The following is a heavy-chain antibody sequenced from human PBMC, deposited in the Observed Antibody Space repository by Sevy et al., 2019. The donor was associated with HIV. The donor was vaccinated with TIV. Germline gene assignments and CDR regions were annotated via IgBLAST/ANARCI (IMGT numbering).Heavy chain of an antibody. CDR1: GGSISSSDSY. Sequence: SETLSLTCTVSGGSISSSDSYWSWIRQPPGKGLEWIGYIHYSGGSYYSPFLKSRVAMSVDTSGKQFSLKLSFLTAADTAVYYWASKHGYNHGPFDSWGQGTLVTVSS. J-gene: IGHJ4*02. CDR3: ASKHGYNHGPFDS. CDR2: IHYSGGS. V-gene: IGHV4-30-4*02. D-gene: IGHD5-12*01.